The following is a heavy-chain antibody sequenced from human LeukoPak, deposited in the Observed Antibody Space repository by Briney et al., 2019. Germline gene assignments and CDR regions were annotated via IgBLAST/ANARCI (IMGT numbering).Heavy chain of an antibody. Sequence: PGGSLRLSCAASGFTFSSYEMNWVRQAPGKGLEWVSYISSSGSTIYYADSVKGRFTISRDNAKNSLYLQMNSLRAEDTAVYYCAREYSMVATQEYYFDYWGQGTLVTVSS. D-gene: IGHD5-12*01. CDR3: AREYSMVATQEYYFDY. CDR1: GFTFSSYE. V-gene: IGHV3-48*03. CDR2: ISSSGSTI. J-gene: IGHJ4*02.